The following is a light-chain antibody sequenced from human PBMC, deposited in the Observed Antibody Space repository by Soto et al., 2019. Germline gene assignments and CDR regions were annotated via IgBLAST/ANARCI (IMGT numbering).Light chain of an antibody. J-gene: IGLJ1*01. CDR3: AAWDDSLNCPV. CDR2: INN. CDR1: SSNIGRYT. Sequence: QTVVTQPPSASGTPGQRVTISCSGSSSNIGRYTVNWYQQLPGTAPKPLIYINNQRPSGVPDRVSGSKSGTSASLAISGRQSEDEADYFCAAWDDSLNCPVFGTGTKLTVL. V-gene: IGLV1-44*01.